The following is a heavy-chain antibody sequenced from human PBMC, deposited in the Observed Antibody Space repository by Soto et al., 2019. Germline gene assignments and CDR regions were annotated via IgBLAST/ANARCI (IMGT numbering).Heavy chain of an antibody. D-gene: IGHD3-16*01. V-gene: IGHV4-59*01. CDR3: ARLMGGWFDP. CDR2: IYYSGST. Sequence: QVQLQESGPGLVKPSETLSLTCTVSGGSISSYYWSWIRQPPGKGLEWIGYIYYSGSTNYNPSLKRRVTISVDTSKNQFSLKLSSVTAADTAVYYCARLMGGWFDPWGQGTLVTVSS. J-gene: IGHJ5*02. CDR1: GGSISSYY.